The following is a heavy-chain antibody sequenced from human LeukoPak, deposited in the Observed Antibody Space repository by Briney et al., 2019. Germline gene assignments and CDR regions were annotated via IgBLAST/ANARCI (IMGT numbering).Heavy chain of an antibody. CDR3: TTDWEWELRRWFDY. CDR1: GFTFSNAW. V-gene: IGHV3-15*07. J-gene: IGHJ4*02. Sequence: GESLRLSCAASGFTFSNAWMNWVRQAPGKGLEWVGRIKSKTDGGTTDYAAPVKGRFTISRDDSKNTLYLQMNSLKTEDTAVYYCTTDWEWELRRWFDYWGQGTLVTVSS. D-gene: IGHD1-26*01. CDR2: IKSKTDGGTT.